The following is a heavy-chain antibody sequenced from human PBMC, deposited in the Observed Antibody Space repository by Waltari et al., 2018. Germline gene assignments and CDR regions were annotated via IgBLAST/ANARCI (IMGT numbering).Heavy chain of an antibody. V-gene: IGHV4-34*01. CDR3: AIERVTDDAFDI. D-gene: IGHD5-18*01. Sequence: QVQLQQWGAGLLMPSETLSLTCAVYGGSFSGYYWSWIRQPPGKGLEWIGEINHSGSTNCNPSLYVRVTISVDTSKNQFSLKLLSVTAADTAVYYCAIERVTDDAFDIWGQGTMVTVSS. CDR1: GGSFSGYY. CDR2: INHSGST. J-gene: IGHJ3*02.